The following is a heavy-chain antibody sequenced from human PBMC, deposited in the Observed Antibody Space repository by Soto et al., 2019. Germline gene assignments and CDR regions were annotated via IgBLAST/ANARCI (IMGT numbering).Heavy chain of an antibody. J-gene: IGHJ5*02. CDR2: IYYSGST. CDR1: GGSFSGYS. CDR3: ARGYTFPFDP. D-gene: IGHD1-26*01. V-gene: IGHV4-59*01. Sequence: PSETLSLTCAVYGGSFSGYSWSWIRQPPGKGLEWIGYIYYSGSTYYNPSLKSRVTISVDTSKNQFSLKLSSVTAADTAVYYCARGYTFPFDPWGQGTLVTVSS.